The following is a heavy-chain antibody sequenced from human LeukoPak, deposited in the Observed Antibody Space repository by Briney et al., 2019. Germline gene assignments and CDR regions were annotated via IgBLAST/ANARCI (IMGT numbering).Heavy chain of an antibody. CDR3: ARDIRGDWFDP. CDR1: GGTFSSYT. J-gene: IGHJ5*02. D-gene: IGHD3-10*01. Sequence: ASVKVSCKASGGTFSSYTISWVRQAPGQGLEWMGRIIPILGIANYAQKFQGRVTITADKSTSTAYMELSSLRSEDTAVYYCARDIRGDWFDPWGQGTLVTVSS. CDR2: IIPILGIA. V-gene: IGHV1-69*04.